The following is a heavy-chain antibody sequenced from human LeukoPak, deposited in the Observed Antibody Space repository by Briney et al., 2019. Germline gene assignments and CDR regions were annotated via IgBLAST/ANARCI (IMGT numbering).Heavy chain of an antibody. CDR3: ARGGYSYGYVGGFDP. V-gene: IGHV1-69*05. CDR1: GGTFSSYA. J-gene: IGHJ5*02. CDR2: IIPIFGTA. Sequence: SVKVSCKASGGTFSSYAISWVRQAPGQGLEWMGSIIPIFGTANYAQKFQGRVTITTDESTSTAYMELSSLRSEDTAVYYCARGGYSYGYVGGFDPWGQGTLVTVSS. D-gene: IGHD5-18*01.